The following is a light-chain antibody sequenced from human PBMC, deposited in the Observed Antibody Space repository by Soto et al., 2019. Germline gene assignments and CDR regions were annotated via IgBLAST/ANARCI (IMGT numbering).Light chain of an antibody. J-gene: IGKJ1*01. CDR1: QSLSSIY. Sequence: EIVLTQSPVTLSLSPGETATLSCRASQSLSSIYLAWYHQKPGQAPRLLIHGASSRATGIPDRFSGSGSGTDFALTISRLEPEDLAVYYCQQYGSSPRTFGQGTKLEIK. CDR3: QQYGSSPRT. V-gene: IGKV3-20*01. CDR2: GAS.